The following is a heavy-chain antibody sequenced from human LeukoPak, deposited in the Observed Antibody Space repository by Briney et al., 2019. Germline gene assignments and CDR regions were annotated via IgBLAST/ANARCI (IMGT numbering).Heavy chain of an antibody. J-gene: IGHJ4*02. V-gene: IGHV4-34*01. CDR1: GGSFSGYY. D-gene: IGHD3-9*01. Sequence: SETLSLTCAVYGGSFSGYYWSWIRQPPGKGLEWIREINHSGSTNYNPSLKSRVTISVDTSKNQFSLKLSSVTAADTAVYYCARGTDILVDWGQGTLVTVSS. CDR3: ARGTDILVD. CDR2: INHSGST.